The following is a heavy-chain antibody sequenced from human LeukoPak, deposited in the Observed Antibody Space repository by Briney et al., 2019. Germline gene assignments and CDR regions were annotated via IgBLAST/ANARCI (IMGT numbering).Heavy chain of an antibody. Sequence: SQTLSLTCTVSGGSISSGSYFWSWIRQPAGKGLEWVGRIYTSGSTNYNPSLKSRVTISPDTSKNQFSLKLSSVTAADTAVYYCARELAGYGKLDYWGQGILVTVSS. D-gene: IGHD5-12*01. V-gene: IGHV4-61*02. CDR3: ARELAGYGKLDY. J-gene: IGHJ4*02. CDR2: IYTSGST. CDR1: GGSISSGSYF.